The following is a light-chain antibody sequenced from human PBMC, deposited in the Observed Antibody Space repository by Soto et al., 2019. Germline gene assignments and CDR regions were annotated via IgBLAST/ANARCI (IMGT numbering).Light chain of an antibody. Sequence: QSVLTQPASVSGSLGQSITISCTGTTRDIAGYNYISWYQQLPGKAPKLMIYQVTIRPSGISNRFSGSKSGNTASLTISGLXAEDEAHYYCTSFSSSTSLYVFGTGTRSPS. CDR1: TRDIAGYNY. V-gene: IGLV2-14*01. CDR2: QVT. J-gene: IGLJ1*01. CDR3: TSFSSSTSLYV.